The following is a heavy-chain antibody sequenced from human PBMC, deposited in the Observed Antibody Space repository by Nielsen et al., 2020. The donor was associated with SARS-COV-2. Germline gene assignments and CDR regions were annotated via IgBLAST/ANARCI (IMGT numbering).Heavy chain of an antibody. D-gene: IGHD2-2*01. V-gene: IGHV4-34*01. CDR2: INHSGST. CDR3: ARHTDPEGYCTTTSCYGGSWFDP. CDR1: GGSFSGYY. J-gene: IGHJ5*02. Sequence: GSLRLSCAVYGGSFSGYYWSWIRQPPGKGLEWIGEINHSGSTNYNPSLKSRLTISIDTSKNQFFLKLGSVTAADTAVYYCARHTDPEGYCTTTSCYGGSWFDPWGQGTPVTVSS.